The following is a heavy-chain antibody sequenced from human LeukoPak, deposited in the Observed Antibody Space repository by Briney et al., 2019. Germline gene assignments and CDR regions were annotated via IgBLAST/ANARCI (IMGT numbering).Heavy chain of an antibody. D-gene: IGHD3-22*01. CDR3: ARRAYYYDSGGKKAFDI. J-gene: IGHJ3*02. V-gene: IGHV5-51*01. CDR1: GYSFTSYW. CDR2: IYPGDSDT. Sequence: GESLKISCKGSGYSFTSYWIGWVRQMSGKGLEWMGIIYPGDSDTRYSPSFQGQVTISADKSISTAYLQWSSLKASDTAMYYCARRAYYYDSGGKKAFDIWGQGTMVTVSS.